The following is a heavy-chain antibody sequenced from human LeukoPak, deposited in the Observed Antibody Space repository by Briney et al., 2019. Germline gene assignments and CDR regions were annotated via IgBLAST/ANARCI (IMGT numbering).Heavy chain of an antibody. J-gene: IGHJ6*03. V-gene: IGHV3-23*01. CDR1: GFTFSSYA. Sequence: GGSLRLSCAASGFTFSSYAMSWVRQAPGTGLEWVSAISGSGGSTYYADSVKGRFTISRDNAKNSLYLQMNSLRAEDTAVYYCARTRGAYMDVWGKGTTVTVSS. CDR2: ISGSGGST. CDR3: ARTRGAYMDV. D-gene: IGHD3-10*01.